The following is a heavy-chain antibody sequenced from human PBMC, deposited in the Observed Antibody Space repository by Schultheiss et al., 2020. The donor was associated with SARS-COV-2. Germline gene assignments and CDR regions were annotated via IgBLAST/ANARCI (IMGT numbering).Heavy chain of an antibody. CDR2: IYYSGST. Sequence: SETLSLTCTVSGGSISSGGYYWSWIRQHPGKGLEWIGYIYYSGSTYYNPSLKSLVTISVDTSKNQFSLKLSSVTAADTAVYYCARQVGGATGTTLLDYWGQGTLVTVSS. CDR1: GGSISSGGYY. D-gene: IGHD1-7*01. CDR3: ARQVGGATGTTLLDY. V-gene: IGHV4-31*01. J-gene: IGHJ4*02.